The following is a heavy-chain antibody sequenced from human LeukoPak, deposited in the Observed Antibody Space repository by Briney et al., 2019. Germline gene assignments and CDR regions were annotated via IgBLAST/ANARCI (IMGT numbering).Heavy chain of an antibody. CDR1: GFTVSSNY. CDR2: ISGSGGST. CDR3: ARVLEDFDWLFRHFDY. D-gene: IGHD3-9*01. V-gene: IGHV3-23*01. Sequence: GGSLRLSCAASGFTVSSNYMSWVRQAPGKGLEWVSAISGSGGSTYSADSVKGRFTISRDNSKNTLYLQMNSLRAEDTAVYYCARVLEDFDWLFRHFDYWGQGTLVTVSS. J-gene: IGHJ4*02.